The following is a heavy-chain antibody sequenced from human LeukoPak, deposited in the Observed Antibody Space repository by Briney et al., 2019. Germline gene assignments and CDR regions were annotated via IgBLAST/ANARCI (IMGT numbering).Heavy chain of an antibody. CDR2: IYYSGST. V-gene: IGHV4-59*01. D-gene: IGHD3-10*01. CDR1: GGSISSCY. CDR3: ARDGWDYYGSGSPDAFDI. Sequence: SETLSLTCTVSGGSISSCYWSWIRQPPGKGLEWLGYIYYSGSTNYNPSLKSRVTISVDTSKNQFSLKLSSVTAADTAVYYCARDGWDYYGSGSPDAFDIWGQGTVVTVPS. J-gene: IGHJ3*02.